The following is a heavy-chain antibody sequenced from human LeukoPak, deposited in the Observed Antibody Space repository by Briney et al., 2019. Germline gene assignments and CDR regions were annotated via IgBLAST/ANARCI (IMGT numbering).Heavy chain of an antibody. D-gene: IGHD6-13*01. CDR3: ARIAAAGPFDY. Sequence: GGSLRLSCAASGFSVSSSYMSWVRQAPGKGLEWVSVIYGGGSGGSTSYAASVKGRFTISRDNCKNTLYLQMTRLRAEDTAVYYLARIAAAGPFDYWGQGTLLTPSP. CDR1: GFSVSSSY. J-gene: IGHJ4*02. V-gene: IGHV3-53*01. CDR2: IYGGGSGGST.